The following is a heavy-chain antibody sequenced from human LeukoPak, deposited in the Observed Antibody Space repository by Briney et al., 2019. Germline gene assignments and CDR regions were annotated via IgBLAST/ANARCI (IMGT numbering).Heavy chain of an antibody. CDR1: GGSFSGYY. V-gene: IGHV4-34*01. Sequence: SETLPLTCAVYGGSFSGYYWSWIRQPPGKGLEWIGEINHSGSTNYNPSLKSRVTISVDTSKNQFSLKLSSVTAADTAVYYCARVGDTAMVRDGYKKYYFDYWGQGTLVTVSS. J-gene: IGHJ4*02. CDR3: ARVGDTAMVRDGYKKYYFDY. CDR2: INHSGST. D-gene: IGHD5-18*01.